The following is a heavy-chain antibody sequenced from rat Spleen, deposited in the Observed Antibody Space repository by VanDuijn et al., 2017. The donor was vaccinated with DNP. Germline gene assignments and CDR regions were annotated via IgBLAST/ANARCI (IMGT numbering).Heavy chain of an antibody. D-gene: IGHD1-7*01. CDR2: ITYDGGST. V-gene: IGHV5-20*01. CDR1: GFTFSDYY. Sequence: EVQLVESGGGLVQPGRSLKLSCAASGFTFSDYYMAWVRQAPTKGLEWVAYITYDGGSTYYRDSVKGRFTISRDTAKTTLYLQMDSLRSEDTATYYCATPSSYYGDYWGQGVMVTVSS. J-gene: IGHJ2*01. CDR3: ATPSSYYGDY.